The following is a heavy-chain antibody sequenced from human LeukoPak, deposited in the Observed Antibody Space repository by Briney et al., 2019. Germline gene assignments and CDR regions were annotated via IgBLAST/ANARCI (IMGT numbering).Heavy chain of an antibody. CDR2: INPNSGGT. CDR3: ARGPGYYDFWSGYGGYGMDV. D-gene: IGHD3-3*01. Sequence: ASVKVSCKASGYTFTGYYMHWVRQAPGQGLGWMGWINPNSGGTNYAQKFQGWVAMTRDTSISTAYMELSRLRSDDTAVYYCARGPGYYDFWSGYGGYGMDVWGQGTTVTVSS. V-gene: IGHV1-2*04. J-gene: IGHJ6*02. CDR1: GYTFTGYY.